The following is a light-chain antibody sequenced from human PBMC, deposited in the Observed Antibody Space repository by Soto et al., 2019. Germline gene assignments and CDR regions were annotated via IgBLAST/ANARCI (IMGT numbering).Light chain of an antibody. V-gene: IGKV3-15*01. CDR3: QQYNNWPLA. CDR2: GAS. CDR1: QSLSSN. Sequence: EIVITHSASALSVSPLERVTLSFRASQSLSSNLAWYQQKPGQAPRLLIYGASTRATDIPARFSGSGSGTEFTLTISSLQSEDFAVYFCQQYNNWPLAFGQGTRLEIK. J-gene: IGKJ5*01.